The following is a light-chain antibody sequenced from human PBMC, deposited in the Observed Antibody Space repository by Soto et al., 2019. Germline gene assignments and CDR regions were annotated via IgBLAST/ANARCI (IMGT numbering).Light chain of an antibody. Sequence: EIVLTQSPGTLSLSPGERATLSFSASQSVSSSYLAWYQQKPGQAPRLLIYDASNRATGIPPRFSGSGSGTDFTLTISSLEPEDFAVYYCHQRSNWPLTFGGGTKVDIK. CDR3: HQRSNWPLT. J-gene: IGKJ4*01. V-gene: IGKV3-11*01. CDR2: DAS. CDR1: QSVSSSY.